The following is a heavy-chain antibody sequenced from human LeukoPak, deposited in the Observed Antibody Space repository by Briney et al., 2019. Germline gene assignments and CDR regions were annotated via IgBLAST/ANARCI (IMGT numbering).Heavy chain of an antibody. Sequence: GGSLRLSCAASGFTFSTYWMHWVRLPPGKGPLWVSHINGDGTTTNYADSVKGRFTISRDSAKNTLYLQMNSLRADDTAVYYCAEAASVRGISYWGQGTLVTVSS. CDR3: AEAASVRGISY. J-gene: IGHJ4*02. CDR1: GFTFSTYW. D-gene: IGHD3-10*01. CDR2: INGDGTTT. V-gene: IGHV3-74*01.